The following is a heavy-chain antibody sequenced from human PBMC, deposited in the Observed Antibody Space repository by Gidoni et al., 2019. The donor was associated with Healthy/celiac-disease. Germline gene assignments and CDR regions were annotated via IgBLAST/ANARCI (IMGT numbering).Heavy chain of an antibody. CDR2: IGTAGDT. Sequence: EVQLVESGGGLVQPGGSLRLSCAGSGLPFSSYDMHWVRQATGKGLEWVSAIGTAGDTYYPGSVKGRFTISRENAKNSLYLQMNSLRAGDTAVYYCARGNYDFWSGYYNFDYWGQGTLVTVSS. CDR1: GLPFSSYD. D-gene: IGHD3-3*01. CDR3: ARGNYDFWSGYYNFDY. V-gene: IGHV3-13*01. J-gene: IGHJ4*02.